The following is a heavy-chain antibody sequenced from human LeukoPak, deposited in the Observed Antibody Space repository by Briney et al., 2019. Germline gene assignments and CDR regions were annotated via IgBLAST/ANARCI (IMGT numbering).Heavy chain of an antibody. CDR2: INQGETEK. V-gene: IGHV3-7*01. Sequence: GGSLRLSCAVSGFTFSGYWMSWFRQAPGKGLEWVANINQGETEKQYVDSVKGRFTISRDNAKNSVYLQMNSLRVEDTAVYYCARVNARPGTSWYFDYWGQGTLVTVSS. CDR3: ARVNARPGTSWYFDY. J-gene: IGHJ4*02. D-gene: IGHD6-13*01. CDR1: GFTFSGYW.